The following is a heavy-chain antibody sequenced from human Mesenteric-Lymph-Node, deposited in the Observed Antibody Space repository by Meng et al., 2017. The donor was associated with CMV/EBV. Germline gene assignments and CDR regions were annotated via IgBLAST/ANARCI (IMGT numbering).Heavy chain of an antibody. J-gene: IGHJ6*02. Sequence: ASVKVSCKASGYTFTGYYMHWVRQAPGQGLEWMGWINPVSGDTNYAQKFQGRVTMTGDTSITTAYMELSRLRSDDTAVYYCAIPDATSWIQLVYYYYGMDVWGQGTTVTVSS. CDR2: INPVSGDT. V-gene: IGHV1-2*02. CDR3: AIPDATSWIQLVYYYYGMDV. CDR1: GYTFTGYY. D-gene: IGHD5-18*01.